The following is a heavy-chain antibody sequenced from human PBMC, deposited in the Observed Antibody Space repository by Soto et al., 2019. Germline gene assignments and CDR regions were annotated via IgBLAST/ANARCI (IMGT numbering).Heavy chain of an antibody. D-gene: IGHD6-19*01. Sequence: EVQLVESGGGLVQPGGSLRLSCAASGLIFSNCWMTWVRQAPGKGLEWVANIKEDGSDSYYVESVRGRFTISRDNAKNSLYLQMNSLRAEDTAVYYCERPSGNGWLDSWGQGALVTVSS. CDR1: GLIFSNCW. V-gene: IGHV3-7*01. CDR3: ERPSGNGWLDS. J-gene: IGHJ4*02. CDR2: IKEDGSDS.